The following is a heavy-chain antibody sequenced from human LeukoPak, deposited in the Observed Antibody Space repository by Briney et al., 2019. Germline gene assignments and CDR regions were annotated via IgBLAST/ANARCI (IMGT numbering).Heavy chain of an antibody. CDR1: GFTFSGYG. CDR3: ARPPMVRGVIITGDDVFDI. CDR2: TWYDGSNK. D-gene: IGHD3-10*01. Sequence: GRSLRLSCAASGFTFSGYGMHWVRQAPGKGLEWVAVTWYDGSNKYYADSVKGRFTISRDNSKNTLYLQMNSLKAEDTAVYYCARPPMVRGVIITGDDVFDIWGQGTMVTVSS. J-gene: IGHJ3*02. V-gene: IGHV3-33*01.